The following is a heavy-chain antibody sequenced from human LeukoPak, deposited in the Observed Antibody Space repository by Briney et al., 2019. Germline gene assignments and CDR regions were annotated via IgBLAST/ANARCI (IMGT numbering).Heavy chain of an antibody. CDR2: IRSKANSYAT. CDR3: TRLGGRYMQESETNDY. CDR1: GFTFSGSA. J-gene: IGHJ4*02. D-gene: IGHD3-10*01. Sequence: GGSLRLSCAASGFTFSGSAMHWVRQASGKGLEWVGRIRSKANSYATAYAASVKGRFTIPRDDSKNTAYLQMNSLKTEDTAVYYCTRLGGRYMQESETNDYWGQGTLVTVSS. V-gene: IGHV3-73*01.